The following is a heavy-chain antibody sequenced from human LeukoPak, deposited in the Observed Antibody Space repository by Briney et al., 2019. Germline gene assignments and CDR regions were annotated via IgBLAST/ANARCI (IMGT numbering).Heavy chain of an antibody. D-gene: IGHD1-1*01. V-gene: IGHV1-2*02. CDR2: INPNSGGT. J-gene: IGHJ3*02. CDR1: GYTFTGYY. Sequence: ASVKVSCKASGYTFTGYYMHWVRQAPGQGLEWMGWINPNSGGTNYAQKFQGRVTMTRDTSIGTAYMELSRLKSDDTAVYYCARVASTTRRHDAFDIWGQGTMVTVSS. CDR3: ARVASTTRRHDAFDI.